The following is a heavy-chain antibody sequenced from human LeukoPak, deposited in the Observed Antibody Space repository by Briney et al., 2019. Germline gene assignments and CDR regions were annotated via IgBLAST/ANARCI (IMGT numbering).Heavy chain of an antibody. Sequence: GGSLRLSCAASGFTFSSYDMHWVRQATGKGLEWVSAIGTAGDPYYPGSVKGRFTISRENAKNSLYLQMNSLRAGDTAVYYCARSSPFGYCSSTSCDQGAFDYWGQGTLVTVFS. CDR1: GFTFSSYD. V-gene: IGHV3-13*05. CDR3: ARSSPFGYCSSTSCDQGAFDY. CDR2: IGTAGDP. D-gene: IGHD2-2*01. J-gene: IGHJ4*02.